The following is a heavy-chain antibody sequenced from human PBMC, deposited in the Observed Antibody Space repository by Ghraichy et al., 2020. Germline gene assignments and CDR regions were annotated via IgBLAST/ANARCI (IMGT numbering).Heavy chain of an antibody. CDR3: AKDKSYGGTYYYYGMDV. CDR1: GFTFSSYA. CDR2: ISGSGGST. D-gene: IGHD4-23*01. Sequence: GESLNISCAASGFTFSSYAMSWVRQAPGKGLEWVSAISGSGGSTYYADSVKGRFTISRDNSKNTLYLQMNSLRAKDTAVYYCAKDKSYGGTYYYYGMDVWGQGTTVTVSS. J-gene: IGHJ6*02. V-gene: IGHV3-23*01.